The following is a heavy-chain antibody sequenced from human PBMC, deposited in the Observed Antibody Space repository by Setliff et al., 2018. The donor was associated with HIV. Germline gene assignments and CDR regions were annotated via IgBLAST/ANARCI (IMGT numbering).Heavy chain of an antibody. J-gene: IGHJ2*01. CDR3: ARSARFFYASVSRRYFDL. CDR1: GGSISSYY. D-gene: IGHD3-10*01. CDR2: IYTSESS. V-gene: IGHV4-4*08. Sequence: PSETLSLTCSVSGGSISSYYWSWIRQPPGKGLEWIGYIYTSESSNYNPSLKSRVTFSVDTSTNHFSLKLSSVTAADTAVYYCARSARFFYASVSRRYFDLWGRGTLVTVSS.